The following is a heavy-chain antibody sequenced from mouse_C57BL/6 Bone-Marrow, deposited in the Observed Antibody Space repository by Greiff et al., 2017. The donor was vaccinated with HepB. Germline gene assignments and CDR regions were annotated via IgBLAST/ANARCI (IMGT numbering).Heavy chain of an antibody. Sequence: VQLQQPGVELVMPGASVKLSCKASGYTFTSYWMHWVKQRPGQGLEWIGEIDPSDSYTNYNQKFKGKSTLTVDKSSSTAYMQLSSLTSEDSAVYYCARTHPYAMDYWGQGTSVTVSS. J-gene: IGHJ4*01. CDR3: ARTHPYAMDY. CDR2: IDPSDSYT. V-gene: IGHV1-69*01. CDR1: GYTFTSYW.